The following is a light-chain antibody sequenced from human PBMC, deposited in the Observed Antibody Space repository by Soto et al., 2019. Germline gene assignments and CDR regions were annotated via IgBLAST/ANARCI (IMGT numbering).Light chain of an antibody. V-gene: IGKV1-27*01. CDR2: AAS. CDR1: QGIRNS. J-gene: IGKJ3*01. Sequence: DIPMTQSPSSLSASVGDRVTITCRASQGIRNSLAWYQQKPGKVPKLLIYAASTLQFGVPSRFSGSGSGTDFTLTISSLQPEDVSTYFCQKCNSAPFPFGPGTKVDIK. CDR3: QKCNSAPFP.